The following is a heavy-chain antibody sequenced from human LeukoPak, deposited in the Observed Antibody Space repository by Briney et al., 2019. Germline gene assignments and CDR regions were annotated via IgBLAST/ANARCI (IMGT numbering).Heavy chain of an antibody. V-gene: IGHV4-31*03. Sequence: TSQTLSLTCTVSGASISNSGYYWNWIRQPPGKGLEWIGYIYYSGNTYYNPSLKSRLTISIDTSKNQFSLKLSSVTAADTAVYYCARAYDSSGYYYYPFDNWGQGTLVTVSS. D-gene: IGHD3-22*01. J-gene: IGHJ4*02. CDR3: ARAYDSSGYYYYPFDN. CDR2: IYYSGNT. CDR1: GASISNSGYY.